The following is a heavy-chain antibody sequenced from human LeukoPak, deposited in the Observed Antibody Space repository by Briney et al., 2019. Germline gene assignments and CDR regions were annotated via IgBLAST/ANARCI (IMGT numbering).Heavy chain of an antibody. D-gene: IGHD3-10*02. Sequence: PGRSLRLSCAVSGFTFDDYAMHWVRQVPGKGLEWVSGINWNSDSIGYADSVKGRFTISRDNAKNSLYLRMNSLRAEDTAVYYCAELGITMIGGVWGKGTTVTISS. J-gene: IGHJ6*04. CDR3: AELGITMIGGV. CDR2: INWNSDSI. V-gene: IGHV3-9*01. CDR1: GFTFDDYA.